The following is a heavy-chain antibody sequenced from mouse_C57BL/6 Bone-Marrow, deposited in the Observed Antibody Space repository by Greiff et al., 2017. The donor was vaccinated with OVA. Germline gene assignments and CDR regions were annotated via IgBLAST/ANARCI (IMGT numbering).Heavy chain of an antibody. CDR3: TEVTTAY. D-gene: IGHD2-2*01. V-gene: IGHV14-4*01. CDR1: GFNIKDDY. CDR2: IDPENGDT. Sequence: EVKLQESGAELVRPGASVKLSCTASGFNIKDDYMHWVKQRPEQGLEWIGWIDPENGDTEYASKFQGKATITADTSSNTAYLQLSSLTSEDTAVYYCTEVTTAYWGQGTTLTVSS. J-gene: IGHJ2*01.